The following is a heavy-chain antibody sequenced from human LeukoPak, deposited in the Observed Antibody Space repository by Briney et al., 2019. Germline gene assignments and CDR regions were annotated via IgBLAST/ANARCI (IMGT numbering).Heavy chain of an antibody. V-gene: IGHV1-8*01. Sequence: ASVKVSCKASGYTFTSYDINWVGQAAAQGREWMGWMNPNSGNTGYAQKFQGRVTMTRNTSISTAYMELSSLRSEDTAAYYCARGRREWNYSGGKLLDYWGQGTLVTVSS. CDR2: MNPNSGNT. D-gene: IGHD1-7*01. CDR3: ARGRREWNYSGGKLLDY. CDR1: GYTFTSYD. J-gene: IGHJ4*02.